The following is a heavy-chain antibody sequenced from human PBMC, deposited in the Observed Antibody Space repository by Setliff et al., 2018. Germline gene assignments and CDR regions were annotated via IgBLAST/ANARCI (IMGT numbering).Heavy chain of an antibody. D-gene: IGHD6-19*01. V-gene: IGHV4-38-2*02. CDR1: GYSISSGFS. J-gene: IGHJ5*02. CDR2: ILFSGDT. CDR3: AREVAGTYHYFDP. Sequence: SETLSLTCAVSGYSISSGFSWVWIRQSPGKGLEWIGRILFSGDTYYNPSLNSRVTISADTSKNQFSLNLSSVTAADTALYFCAREVAGTYHYFDPWGQGTLVTVS.